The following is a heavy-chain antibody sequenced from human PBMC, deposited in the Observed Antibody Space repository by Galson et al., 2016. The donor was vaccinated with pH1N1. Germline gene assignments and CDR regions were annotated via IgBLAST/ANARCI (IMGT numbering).Heavy chain of an antibody. CDR3: AKWPLDDGSGLYYRFFQH. Sequence: SLRLSCAASGFTFGSHAMSWVRQAPGKGLEWVSAMSGRGGYTYYADSVKGRFTISRDTSKDTLYLQMNSLRAEDTAVYFCAKWPLDDGSGLYYRFFQHWGQGTLVTVSS. V-gene: IGHV3-23*01. J-gene: IGHJ1*01. CDR2: MSGRGGYT. D-gene: IGHD3-22*01. CDR1: GFTFGSHA.